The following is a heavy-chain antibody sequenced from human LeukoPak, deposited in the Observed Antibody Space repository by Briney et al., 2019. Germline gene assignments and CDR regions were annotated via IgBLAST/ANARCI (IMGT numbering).Heavy chain of an antibody. V-gene: IGHV4-59*01. J-gene: IGHJ3*02. CDR2: IYYSGST. Sequence: SETLSLTCTVSGGSISNYYWSWIRQPPGKGLEWIGYIYYSGSTNYNPSLKSRVTISVDTSKNQFSLKLSSVTAADTAVYYCASVRDAFDIWGQGTMVTVSS. CDR1: GGSISNYY. CDR3: ASVRDAFDI.